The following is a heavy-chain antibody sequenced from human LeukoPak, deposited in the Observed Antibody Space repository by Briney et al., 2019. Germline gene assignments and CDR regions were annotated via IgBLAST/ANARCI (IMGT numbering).Heavy chain of an antibody. V-gene: IGHV3-30*02. CDR1: GFTFSSYG. CDR2: TRYDGSNK. Sequence: AGGSLRLSCAASGFTFSSYGMHWVRQAPGKGLEWVAFTRYDGSNKYYADSVRGRFTISRDNSKNTLYLQMNSLRAEDTAVYYRAKIPGDYYYFDYWGQGTLVTVSS. J-gene: IGHJ4*02. CDR3: AKIPGDYYYFDY. D-gene: IGHD4-17*01.